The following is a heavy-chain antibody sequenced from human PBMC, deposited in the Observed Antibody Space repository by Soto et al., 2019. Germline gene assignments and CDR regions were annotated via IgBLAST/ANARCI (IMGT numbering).Heavy chain of an antibody. J-gene: IGHJ3*02. CDR2: IYYSGST. Sequence: SETLSLTCTVSGGSISSYYWSWIRQPPGMGLEWIGYIYYSGSTNYNPSLKSRVTISVDTSKNQFSLKLSSVTAADTAVYYCARVEDLGELSGAFDIWGQGTMVTVSS. V-gene: IGHV4-59*01. D-gene: IGHD3-16*02. CDR3: ARVEDLGELSGAFDI. CDR1: GGSISSYY.